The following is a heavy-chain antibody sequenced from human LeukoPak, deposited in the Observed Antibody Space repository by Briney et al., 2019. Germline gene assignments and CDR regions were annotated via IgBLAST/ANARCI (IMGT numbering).Heavy chain of an antibody. CDR1: GFIVSSSY. V-gene: IGHV3-53*05. D-gene: IGHD4-17*01. CDR3: ARDVVIGASYDYGDYVPFQH. CDR2: IYGGGKT. Sequence: GGSLRLSCAPSGFIVSSSYLSWVRQAPGKGLEWVSIIYGGGKTYYADSVKGRFTISRDNAKNTLYLQMSSLRVEDTAVYYCARDVVIGASYDYGDYVPFQHWGQGTLVTVSS. J-gene: IGHJ1*01.